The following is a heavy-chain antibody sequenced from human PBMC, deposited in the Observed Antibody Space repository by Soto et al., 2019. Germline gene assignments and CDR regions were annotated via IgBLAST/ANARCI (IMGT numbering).Heavy chain of an antibody. V-gene: IGHV4-39*02. CDR1: GGSISISSYY. Sequence: SETLSLTGTVSGGSISISSYYWGWIRQPPGKVLEGIGSIYYSGSTYYNPSLKSRVTISVDTSKNQFSLKLSSVTAADTAVYYCEREGEELGYYYYGMDAWGQGTTVT. CDR2: IYYSGST. D-gene: IGHD3-10*01. CDR3: EREGEELGYYYYGMDA. J-gene: IGHJ6*02.